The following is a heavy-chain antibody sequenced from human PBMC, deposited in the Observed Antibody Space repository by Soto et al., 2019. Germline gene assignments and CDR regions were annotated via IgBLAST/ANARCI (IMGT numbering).Heavy chain of an antibody. Sequence: ASVKVSCKASGGTFSSYAISWVRQAPGQGLEWMGGIIPIFGTANYAQKFQGRVTITADKSTSTAYMELSSLRSEDAAVYYCARDLGYYDSSGYPPAYYGMDVWGQGTTVTVSS. D-gene: IGHD3-22*01. CDR3: ARDLGYYDSSGYPPAYYGMDV. CDR1: GGTFSSYA. V-gene: IGHV1-69*06. CDR2: IIPIFGTA. J-gene: IGHJ6*02.